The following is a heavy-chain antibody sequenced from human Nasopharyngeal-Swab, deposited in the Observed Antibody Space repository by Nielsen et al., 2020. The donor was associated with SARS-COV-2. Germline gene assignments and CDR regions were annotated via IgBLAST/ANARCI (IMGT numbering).Heavy chain of an antibody. D-gene: IGHD6-13*01. CDR1: GFTFSSYA. CDR3: ARAQGLGRRIAAALVY. J-gene: IGHJ4*02. V-gene: IGHV3-30*04. Sequence: GESLKISCAASGFTFSSYAMHWVRQAPGKWLEWVAVISYDGSNKYYADSVKGRFTISRDNSKDTLYLQMNSLRAEDTAVYYCARAQGLGRRIAAALVYWGQGTLVTVSS. CDR2: ISYDGSNK.